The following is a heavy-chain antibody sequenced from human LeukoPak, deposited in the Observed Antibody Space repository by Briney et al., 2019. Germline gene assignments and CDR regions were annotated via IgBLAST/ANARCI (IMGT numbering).Heavy chain of an antibody. J-gene: IGHJ4*02. Sequence: GDSLKISCQGSGYTFNTYWIGWVRQMPGKGLEWVGIIYPADSDVRYSPSFEGQVTISADKSTSTAYLQWKSLKVSDTAKYYCAKTVAGKAGEFDFWGQGTLVTVSS. V-gene: IGHV5-51*01. CDR1: GYTFNTYW. CDR2: IYPADSDV. CDR3: AKTVAGKAGEFDF. D-gene: IGHD6-19*01.